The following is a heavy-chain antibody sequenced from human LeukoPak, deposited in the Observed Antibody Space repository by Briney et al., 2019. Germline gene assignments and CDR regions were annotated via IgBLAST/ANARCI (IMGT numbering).Heavy chain of an antibody. V-gene: IGHV3-11*05. J-gene: IGHJ3*02. CDR1: GFTFSDYY. D-gene: IGHD3-22*01. CDR3: ARAGSPGYYDSSGYYWDGAFDI. Sequence: PGGSLRLSCAASGFTFSDYYMSWIRQAPGKGLEWVSSISSSSSYIYYADSVKGRFTISRDNAKNSMYLQMNSLRAEDTAVYYCARAGSPGYYDSSGYYWDGAFDIWGQGTMVTVSS. CDR2: ISSSSSYI.